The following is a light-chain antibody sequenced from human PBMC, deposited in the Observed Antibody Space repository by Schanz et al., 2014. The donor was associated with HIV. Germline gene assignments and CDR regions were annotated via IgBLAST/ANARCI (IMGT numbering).Light chain of an antibody. V-gene: IGKV3-11*01. J-gene: IGKJ4*01. Sequence: EIVLTQSPDTLSLSPGERATLSCRASQSISTYVAWYQQSPGQSPRLLIYGASNRASGIPPRFSGSGSGTDFTLTISSLEPEDFAIYYCQQRSSWPRLTFGGGTKVEIK. CDR2: GAS. CDR1: QSISTY. CDR3: QQRSSWPRLT.